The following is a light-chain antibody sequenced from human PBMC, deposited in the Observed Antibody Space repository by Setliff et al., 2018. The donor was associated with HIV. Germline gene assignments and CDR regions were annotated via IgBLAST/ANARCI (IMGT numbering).Light chain of an antibody. CDR2: GNN. J-gene: IGLJ2*01. Sequence: SALAQPPSVSGAPGQRVTISCTGSSSNIGAGYAVHWYQQLPGTAPKLLIYGNNNRPSGVPDRFSGSKSGTSASLAITGLQAEDETDYYCQSYDNSLSSSVFGGGTKVTVL. V-gene: IGLV1-40*01. CDR3: QSYDNSLSSSV. CDR1: SSNIGAGYA.